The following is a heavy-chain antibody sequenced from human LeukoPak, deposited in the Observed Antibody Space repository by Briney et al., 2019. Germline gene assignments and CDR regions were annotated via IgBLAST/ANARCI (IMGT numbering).Heavy chain of an antibody. Sequence: PGGSLRLSCAASGFTFDDYAMHWVRQAPGQGLEWVSGISWNSGSIGYADSVKGRFTISRDNAKNSLYLQMNSLRAEDTALYYCAKSQVVVVADGHFDYWGQGTLVTVSS. D-gene: IGHD2-15*01. CDR2: ISWNSGSI. CDR3: AKSQVVVVADGHFDY. CDR1: GFTFDDYA. V-gene: IGHV3-9*01. J-gene: IGHJ4*02.